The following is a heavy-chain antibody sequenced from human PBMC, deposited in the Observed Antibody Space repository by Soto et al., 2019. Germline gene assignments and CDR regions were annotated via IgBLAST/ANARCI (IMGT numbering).Heavy chain of an antibody. J-gene: IGHJ3*02. CDR2: IIPIFGTA. CDR3: ARDDSSGLYLFHI. D-gene: IGHD3-22*01. V-gene: IGHV1-69*13. Sequence: GASVKVSCKASGGTFSSYAISWVRQAPGQGLEWMGGIIPIFGTANYAQKFQGRVTITADESTSTAYMELSSLRSEDTAVYYCARDDSSGLYLFHIWGQGTMVTVSS. CDR1: GGTFSSYA.